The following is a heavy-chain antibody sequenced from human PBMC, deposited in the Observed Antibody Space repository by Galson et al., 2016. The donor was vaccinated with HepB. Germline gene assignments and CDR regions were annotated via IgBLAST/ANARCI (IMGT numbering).Heavy chain of an antibody. CDR3: AKDILEVPAALPFDS. V-gene: IGHV3-23*01. CDR2: IRCSGGVT. CDR1: GFSFSTYG. Sequence: SLRLSCAVSGFSFSTYGMSWVRQAPGKGLEWISAIRCSGGVTHYADSVRGRFTISRDHSKRTLFLHMSSLTVEDTAVYYCAKDILEVPAALPFDSWGQGTLVIVSS. D-gene: IGHD2-2*01. J-gene: IGHJ4*02.